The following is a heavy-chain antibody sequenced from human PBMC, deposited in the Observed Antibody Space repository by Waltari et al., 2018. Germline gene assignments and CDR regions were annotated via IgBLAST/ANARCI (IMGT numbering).Heavy chain of an antibody. J-gene: IGHJ4*02. CDR3: ARGFGGRDYFDY. D-gene: IGHD3-16*01. CDR1: GFIFLPSG. V-gene: IGHV3-33*01. Sequence: QVQLVASGGGVVQPGTSLRLSCSAPGFIFLPSGLPLVRQAPGKGLEWVGVIWNDGSQKYYGDSVKGRFTISRDNSKNTMYLQMNSLRAEDRAVYYCARGFGGRDYFDYWGQGTLVTVPS. CDR2: IWNDGSQK.